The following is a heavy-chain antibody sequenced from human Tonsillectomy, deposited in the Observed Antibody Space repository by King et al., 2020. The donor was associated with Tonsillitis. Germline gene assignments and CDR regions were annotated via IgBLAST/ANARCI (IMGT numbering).Heavy chain of an antibody. CDR2: ISSSSSYT. CDR3: ARYPDYGDYGRAFDY. V-gene: IGHV3-11*05. Sequence: VQLVESGGGLVKPGGSLRLSCAASGFTFSDYYMSWIRQAPGKGLEWVSYISSSSSYTNYADSVKGRFTISRDNAKNSLYLQMNSLRAEDTAVYYCARYPDYGDYGRAFDYWGKGTLVTVSS. D-gene: IGHD4-17*01. J-gene: IGHJ4*02. CDR1: GFTFSDYY.